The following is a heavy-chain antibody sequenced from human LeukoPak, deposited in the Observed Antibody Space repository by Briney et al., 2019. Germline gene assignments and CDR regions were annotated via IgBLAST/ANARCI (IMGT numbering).Heavy chain of an antibody. D-gene: IGHD2-15*01. CDR3: ARAADYYYYYMDV. J-gene: IGHJ6*03. V-gene: IGHV4-4*07. CDR1: GGSISSYY. CDR2: IYTSGST. Sequence: SETLSLTCTVSGGSISSYYWSWIRQPAGKGLEWIGRIYTSGSTNYNPSLKSRVTISVDKSKNQFSLKLSSVTAADTAVYHCARAADYYYYYMDVWGKGTTVTVSS.